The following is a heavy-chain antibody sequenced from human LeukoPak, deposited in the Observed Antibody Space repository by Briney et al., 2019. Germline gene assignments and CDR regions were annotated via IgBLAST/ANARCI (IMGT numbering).Heavy chain of an antibody. CDR3: ARTYYDFWSGYYSHEGNPFDY. J-gene: IGHJ4*02. CDR2: ISSSSSTI. D-gene: IGHD3-3*01. V-gene: IGHV3-48*01. CDR1: GFTVSSNY. Sequence: PGGSLRLSCAASGFTVSSNYMSWVRQAPGKGLEWVSDISSSSSTIYYADSVKGRFTISRDNAKNSLYLEMNSLRAEDTAVYYCARTYYDFWSGYYSHEGNPFDYWGQGTLVTVSS.